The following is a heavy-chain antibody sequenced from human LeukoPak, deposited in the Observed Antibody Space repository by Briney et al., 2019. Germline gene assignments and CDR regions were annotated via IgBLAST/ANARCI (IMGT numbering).Heavy chain of an antibody. J-gene: IGHJ4*02. V-gene: IGHV4-39*01. CDR2: IYYSGYT. D-gene: IGHD3-10*01. CDR1: GGSISSNSHY. CDR3: AKHYMGSSYNRGLDY. Sequence: SETLSLTCTVSGGSISSNSHYWGWIRQPPGKGLEWIGSIYYSGYTYYNPSLESRVTISVDTSKNQFSLKLSSVTAADTAIYYCAKHYMGSSYNRGLDYWGQGTLVTVSS.